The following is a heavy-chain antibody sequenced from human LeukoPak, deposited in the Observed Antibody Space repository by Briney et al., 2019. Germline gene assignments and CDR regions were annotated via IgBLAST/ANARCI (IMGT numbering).Heavy chain of an antibody. CDR3: GRCPTATSTAVAGPVDY. CDR2: INPNSGGT. V-gene: IGHV1-2*02. Sequence: GASVKVSCKASGYTFTGYYMHWVRQAPGRGLEWMGWINPNSGGTNYAQKFQGRVTMTRDTSISTAYMELSSLTSDDTAVYFCGRCPTATSTAVAGPVDYWGQGTLVTVS. J-gene: IGHJ4*02. D-gene: IGHD6-19*01. CDR1: GYTFTGYY.